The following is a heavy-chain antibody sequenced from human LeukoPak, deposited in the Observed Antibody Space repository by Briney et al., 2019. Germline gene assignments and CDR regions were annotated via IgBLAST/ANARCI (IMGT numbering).Heavy chain of an antibody. V-gene: IGHV3-7*05. CDR2: IKQDGSEK. CDR3: ARGIVVVPAARAKYFYS. CDR1: GCTYSNYR. Sequence: GGSLRLSCAASGCTYSNYRMIWVRQAPGKGLEWVANIKQDGSEKYYVDSVKGRFTISRDNAKNSLYLQMNSLRAEDTAVYYCARGIVVVPAARAKYFYSWGQGALVTVSS. D-gene: IGHD2-2*01. J-gene: IGHJ4*02.